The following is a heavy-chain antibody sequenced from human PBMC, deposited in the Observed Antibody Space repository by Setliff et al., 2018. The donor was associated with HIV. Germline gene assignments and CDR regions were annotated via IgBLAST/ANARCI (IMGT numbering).Heavy chain of an antibody. CDR2: IYPGDSDT. CDR1: GYSFTNFW. D-gene: IGHD3-10*01. CDR3: AKHMVRGAITGEAFDV. J-gene: IGHJ3*01. V-gene: IGHV5-51*01. Sequence: GESLKISCKGSGYSFTNFWIGWVRQMPGKGLEWMGIIYPGDSDTRYSPSFQGQVTISADKSINTAYLQWTSLRASDTAMYYCAKHMVRGAITGEAFDVWGQGTMVTVPS.